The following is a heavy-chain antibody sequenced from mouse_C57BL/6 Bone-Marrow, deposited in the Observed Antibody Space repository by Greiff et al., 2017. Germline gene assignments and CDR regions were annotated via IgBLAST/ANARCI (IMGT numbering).Heavy chain of an antibody. CDR2: INPSSGYT. CDR1: GYTFTSYW. Sequence: QVQLKESGAELAKPGASVKLSCKASGYTFTSYWMHWVKQRPGQGLEWIGYINPSSGYTKYNQTFKDKATLTADKSSSTAYMQLISLTYEDSAVYYCSRWIKNPYCYFDVWGTGTTVTVSS. V-gene: IGHV1-7*01. D-gene: IGHD2-4*01. J-gene: IGHJ1*03. CDR3: SRWIKNPYCYFDV.